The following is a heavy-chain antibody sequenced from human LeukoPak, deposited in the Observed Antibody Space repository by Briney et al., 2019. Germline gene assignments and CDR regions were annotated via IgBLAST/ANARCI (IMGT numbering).Heavy chain of an antibody. V-gene: IGHV1-69*04. CDR3: ARASQDYYGSGSYYRGGDAFDI. Sequence: SVKVSCKAAGYTFTSYGISWVRHAPGQGLEWMGRIIPILGIANYAQKFQGRVTITADKSTSTAYMELSSLRSEDTAVYYCARASQDYYGSGSYYRGGDAFDIWGQGTMVTVSS. J-gene: IGHJ3*02. CDR1: GYTFTSYG. D-gene: IGHD3-10*01. CDR2: IIPILGIA.